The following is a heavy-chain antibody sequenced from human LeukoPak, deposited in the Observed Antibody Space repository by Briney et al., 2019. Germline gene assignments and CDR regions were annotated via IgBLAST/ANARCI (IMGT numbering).Heavy chain of an antibody. Sequence: GGSLRLSCAASGFTFSAHWMHWVRQAPGKGLEWVSYIRSSGDMIYYADSVKGRFTISRDNAKNSVYLQMNSLRDEDTAVYYCVRDPDALDYWGQGTQVTVSS. V-gene: IGHV3-48*02. CDR2: IRSSGDMI. J-gene: IGHJ4*02. CDR3: VRDPDALDY. CDR1: GFTFSAHW.